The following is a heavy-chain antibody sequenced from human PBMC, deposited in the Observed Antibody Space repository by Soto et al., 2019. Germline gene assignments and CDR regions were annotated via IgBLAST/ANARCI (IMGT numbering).Heavy chain of an antibody. CDR2: IDPNSGDT. Sequence: QAQLMQSGAEVRKPGTSVKVSCETSGYNFRGYYVHWVRQAPGHGLQWLGRIDPNSGDTDYAQTFPGGIAVTRDTSIASVYRDLISLTSHDTSVYFCATAPQGLISTYFVFWGQGTPVVVSS. CDR3: ATAPQGLISTYFVF. CDR1: GYNFRGYY. J-gene: IGHJ4*02. D-gene: IGHD3-9*01. V-gene: IGHV1-2*06.